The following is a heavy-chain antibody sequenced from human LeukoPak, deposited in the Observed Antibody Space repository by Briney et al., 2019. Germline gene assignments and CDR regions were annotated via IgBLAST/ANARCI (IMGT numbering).Heavy chain of an antibody. CDR1: GGSISSYY. CDR2: IYYSGST. J-gene: IGHJ4*02. V-gene: IGHV4-59*01. Sequence: SETLSLTCTVSGGSISSYYWSWIRQPPGKGLVWIGYIYYSGSTNYNPSLKSRVTISVDTSKNQFSLKLSSVTAADTAVYYCARDARGWSGFDYWGQGTLVTVSS. CDR3: ARDARGWSGFDY. D-gene: IGHD3-3*01.